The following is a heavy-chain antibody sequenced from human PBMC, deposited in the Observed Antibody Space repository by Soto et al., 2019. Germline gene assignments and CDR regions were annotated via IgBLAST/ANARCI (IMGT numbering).Heavy chain of an antibody. CDR2: IDDTGGGT. CDR1: GFTFSSYG. D-gene: IGHD3-10*01. Sequence: GGSLILSCGASGFTFSSYGTTWVRQAPGKGLEWVSSIDDTGGGTFYTDSVKGRFTISRDNSKNTLYLQMNNMRAEDTAVYFCAKALLQSHYYASGTYYFDSWGQGTRVTVSS. J-gene: IGHJ4*02. V-gene: IGHV3-23*01. CDR3: AKALLQSHYYASGTYYFDS.